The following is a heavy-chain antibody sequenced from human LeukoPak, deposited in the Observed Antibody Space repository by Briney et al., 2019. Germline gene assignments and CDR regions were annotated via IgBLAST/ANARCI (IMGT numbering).Heavy chain of an antibody. J-gene: IGHJ4*02. D-gene: IGHD5-12*01. CDR1: GYTFTGYY. V-gene: IGHV1-2*02. Sequence: ASVKVSCKASGYTFTGYYIHWMRQAPGQGLEWMGWINPNNGDTNYAQKFQGRVTMTRDTFIRTTYLELSGLGSDDTAVYYCAKNPYEYYFDYWGQGTLVTVSS. CDR3: AKNPYEYYFDY. CDR2: INPNNGDT.